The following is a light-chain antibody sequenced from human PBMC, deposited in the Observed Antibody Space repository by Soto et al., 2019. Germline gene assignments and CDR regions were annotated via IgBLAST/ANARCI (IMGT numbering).Light chain of an antibody. Sequence: QSALTQPASVSGSPGQSIAISCSGTSSDVGAYNYVSWYQQHPGKAPKFMIYEVSNRPSGVSNRFSGSKSGNTASLTISGLQAEDEADYYCSSYTSNNTLVVFGGGTQLTVL. CDR2: EVS. V-gene: IGLV2-14*01. CDR3: SSYTSNNTLVV. CDR1: SSDVGAYNY. J-gene: IGLJ3*02.